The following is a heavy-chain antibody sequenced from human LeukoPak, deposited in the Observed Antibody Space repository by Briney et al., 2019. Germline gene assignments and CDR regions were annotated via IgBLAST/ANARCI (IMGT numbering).Heavy chain of an antibody. Sequence: GSLRLSCAASGFSFDHYGMTWVRQAPGKGLEWVSGINWNGDRIDYADSVKGRFTISRDNGKKSLYLQMNSLRAEDTALYYCARVMDVVAKISDAFDIWGQGTMVSVSS. J-gene: IGHJ3*02. CDR2: INWNGDRI. D-gene: IGHD5-12*01. CDR1: GFSFDHYG. V-gene: IGHV3-20*04. CDR3: ARVMDVVAKISDAFDI.